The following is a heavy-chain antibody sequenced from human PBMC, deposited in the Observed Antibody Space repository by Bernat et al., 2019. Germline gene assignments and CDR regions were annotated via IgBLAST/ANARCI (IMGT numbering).Heavy chain of an antibody. CDR2: IMQDGSEK. Sequence: EVQLVESGGGLVQPGGSLRLSCAASGFTFSSYWMSWVRQAPGKGLEWVANIMQDGSEKYYVDSVKGRFTISRGNAKNSLYLQMNSLRAEDTAVYYCARDLRYCSGGSCYSFEFGRNWFDPWGQGTLVTVSS. D-gene: IGHD2-15*01. CDR3: ARDLRYCSGGSCYSFEFGRNWFDP. V-gene: IGHV3-7*01. CDR1: GFTFSSYW. J-gene: IGHJ5*02.